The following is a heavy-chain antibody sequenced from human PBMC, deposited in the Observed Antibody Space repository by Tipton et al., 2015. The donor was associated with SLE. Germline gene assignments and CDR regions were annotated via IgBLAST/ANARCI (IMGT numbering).Heavy chain of an antibody. J-gene: IGHJ3*01. V-gene: IGHV4-31*03. CDR2: IYYSGST. CDR3: ARGGRGAFDV. Sequence: GLVKPSETLSLTCTVSSGSISSGGYYWSWIRQHPGKGLEWIGYIYYSGSTYYNPSLKSRVTISVDTSMNQFSLKLSSVTAADTAVYYCARGGRGAFDVWGQGTMVTVSS. CDR1: SGSISSGGYY.